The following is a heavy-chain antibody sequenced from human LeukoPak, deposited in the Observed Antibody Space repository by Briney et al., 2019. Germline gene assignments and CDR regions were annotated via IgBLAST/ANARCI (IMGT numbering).Heavy chain of an antibody. CDR2: INTNTGDT. D-gene: IGHD5-18*01. V-gene: IGHV1-2*02. CDR3: ARPRISGGYVYAYDY. J-gene: IGHJ4*02. CDR1: GYTFTAYY. Sequence: ASVSLSCTASGYTFTAYYMHWVRQAPGPRLEGMGWINTNTGDTAYAQTFQGRVTMTRDTSKNTAYLELSGLRSDDTAVYYCARPRISGGYVYAYDYWGQGTLVTVSS.